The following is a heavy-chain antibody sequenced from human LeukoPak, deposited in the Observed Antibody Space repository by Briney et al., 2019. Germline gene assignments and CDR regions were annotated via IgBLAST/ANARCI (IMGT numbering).Heavy chain of an antibody. CDR1: GGSISSYY. J-gene: IGHJ5*02. V-gene: IGHV4-59*12. CDR3: ARDLPIAAAGTCWFDP. D-gene: IGHD6-13*01. CDR2: IYYSGST. Sequence: SETLSLTCTVSGGSISSYYWSWIRQPPGKGLEWIGYIYYSGSTNYNPSLKSRVTISVDTSKNQFSLKLSSVTAADTAVYYCARDLPIAAAGTCWFDPWGQGTLVTVSS.